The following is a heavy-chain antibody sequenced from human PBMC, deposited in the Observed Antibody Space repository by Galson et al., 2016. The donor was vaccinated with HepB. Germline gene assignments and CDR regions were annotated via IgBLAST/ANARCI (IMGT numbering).Heavy chain of an antibody. J-gene: IGHJ4*02. CDR1: GITFVAYE. CDR2: ISGRGGKT. Sequence: SLRLSCAASGITFVAYEMAWVRQAPGKGLEWVSAISGRGGKTYYADSVKGRFTISRDNGNNTLYLQMNSLREQDTAVYYCATAMTALDFWGPGTLVTVSS. D-gene: IGHD2-2*01. V-gene: IGHV3-23*01. CDR3: ATAMTALDF.